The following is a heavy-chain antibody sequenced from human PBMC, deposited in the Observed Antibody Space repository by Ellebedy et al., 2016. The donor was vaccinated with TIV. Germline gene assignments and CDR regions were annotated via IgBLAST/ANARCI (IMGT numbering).Heavy chain of an antibody. Sequence: AASVKVSCKASGYTFSNYGITWVRQAPGQGLEWMGWINANNGHTNYAQNLQGRVTITADTPTKTGYMELRSLTSDDTAVYFCARDLNYDIDYWGQGTLVIVSS. V-gene: IGHV1-18*01. D-gene: IGHD3-22*01. J-gene: IGHJ4*02. CDR1: GYTFSNYG. CDR2: INANNGHT. CDR3: ARDLNYDIDY.